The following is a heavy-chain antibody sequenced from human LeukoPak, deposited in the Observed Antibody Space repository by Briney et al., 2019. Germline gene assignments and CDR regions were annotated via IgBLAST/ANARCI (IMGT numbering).Heavy chain of an antibody. CDR1: VGSISSYY. D-gene: IGHD6-6*01. CDR2: IYYSGGT. V-gene: IGHV4-59*08. CDR3: ARLWDSSSSLDY. J-gene: IGHJ4*02. Sequence: SETLSLTCTVSVGSISSYYWTWIREPPGKGLGLEWIGYIYYSGGTNYNPSLKSRVTISIDTSKNQVSLKLSSVTAADTAVYYCARLWDSSSSLDYWGQGTLVTVSS.